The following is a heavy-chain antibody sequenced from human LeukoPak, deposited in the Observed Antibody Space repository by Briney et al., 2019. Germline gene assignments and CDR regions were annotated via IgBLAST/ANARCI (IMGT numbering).Heavy chain of an antibody. CDR1: GFTFSSYW. CDR3: ARGIQQWLVYYYMDV. V-gene: IGHV3-74*01. D-gene: IGHD6-19*01. J-gene: IGHJ6*03. CDR2: INSDGSST. Sequence: GGSLRLSCAASGFTFSSYWMHWVRQAPGKGLVWVSRINSDGSSTSYADSVKGRFTISRDNAKNTLYLQMNSLRAEDTAVYYCARGIQQWLVYYYMDVWGKGTTVTVSS.